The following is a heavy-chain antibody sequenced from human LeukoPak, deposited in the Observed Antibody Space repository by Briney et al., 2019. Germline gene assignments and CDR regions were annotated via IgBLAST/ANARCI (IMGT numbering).Heavy chain of an antibody. J-gene: IGHJ6*02. D-gene: IGHD6-19*01. CDR1: GFIFSNYA. CDR3: ARALYSSGWRNGMDV. V-gene: IGHV3-23*01. CDR2: ISGSGGST. Sequence: GGSLRLSCAASGFIFSNYAMSWARQASGKGLEWVSAISGSGGSTYYADSVKGRFTISRHNSKNTLYLQMNSLRAEDTAVYYCARALYSSGWRNGMDVWGQGTTVTVSS.